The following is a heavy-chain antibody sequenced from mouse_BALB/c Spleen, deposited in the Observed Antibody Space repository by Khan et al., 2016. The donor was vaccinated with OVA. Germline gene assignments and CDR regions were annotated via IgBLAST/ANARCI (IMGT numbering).Heavy chain of an antibody. CDR3: ARAYYRYDGYYAMDY. CDR1: GFSLSRYN. CDR2: IWGGGGT. D-gene: IGHD2-14*01. V-gene: IGHV2-6-4*01. J-gene: IGHJ4*01. Sequence: VELVESGPGLVAPSQSLSITCTVSGFSLSRYNIHWVCQPPGKGLEWLGMIWGGGGTDYNSTLKSRLSIRKDNSKSQVLLKMNSLQTDDPAMYYCARAYYRYDGYYAMDYWGQGTSVTVSS.